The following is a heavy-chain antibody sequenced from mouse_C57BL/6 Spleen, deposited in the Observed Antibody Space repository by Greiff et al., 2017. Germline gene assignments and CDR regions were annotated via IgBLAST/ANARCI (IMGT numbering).Heavy chain of an antibody. Sequence: EVHLVESGGGLVKPGGSLKLSCAASGFTFSDYGMHWVRQAPEKGLEWVAYISSGSSTIYYADTVKGRFTISRDNAKNTLFLQMTSLRSEDTAMYYCARRKVPDAMDYWGQGTSVTVSS. D-gene: IGHD1-3*01. CDR1: GFTFSDYG. CDR3: ARRKVPDAMDY. J-gene: IGHJ4*01. CDR2: ISSGSSTI. V-gene: IGHV5-17*01.